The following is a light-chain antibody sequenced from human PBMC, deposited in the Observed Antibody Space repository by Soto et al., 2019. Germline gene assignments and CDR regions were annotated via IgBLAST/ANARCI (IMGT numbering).Light chain of an antibody. J-gene: IGKJ4*01. CDR3: QQVNKCPLT. CDR2: GAS. Sequence: EIVMTQSPGTLSVSPGERAALSCRASQSVSSNLARYQQKPGQAPRLLIYGASTRGTGIPSRFSGSGSGTAFTLNISSLQSEDVALYYCQQVNKCPLTFGGGTSVEIK. CDR1: QSVSSN. V-gene: IGKV3-15*01.